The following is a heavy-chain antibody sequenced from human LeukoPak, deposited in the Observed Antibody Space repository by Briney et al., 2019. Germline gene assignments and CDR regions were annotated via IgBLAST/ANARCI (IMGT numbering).Heavy chain of an antibody. CDR1: GGSISSYY. Sequence: SETLSLTCTVSGGSISSYYWSWIRRPPGKGLEWIGYFYYSGSTNYNPSLKSRVTISVDTSKNQFSLKLSSVTAADTAVYYCARATTYYDILTGYYTQYYFDYWGQGTLVTVSS. CDR2: FYYSGST. J-gene: IGHJ4*02. CDR3: ARATTYYDILTGYYTQYYFDY. D-gene: IGHD3-9*01. V-gene: IGHV4-59*01.